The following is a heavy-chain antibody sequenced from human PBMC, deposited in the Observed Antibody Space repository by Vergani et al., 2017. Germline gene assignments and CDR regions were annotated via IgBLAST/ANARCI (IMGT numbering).Heavy chain of an antibody. D-gene: IGHD3-3*01. J-gene: IGHJ6*03. Sequence: QVQLVQSGAEVKKPGASVKVSCKASGYTFTSYDINWVRQATGQGLEWMGLMNPNSGNTGYAQKFQGRVTMTRNTSISTAYMELSSLRSEDTAVYYCARDVLRFLEWLGYYYYMDVWGKGTTVTVSS. V-gene: IGHV1-8*01. CDR1: GYTFTSYD. CDR2: MNPNSGNT. CDR3: ARDVLRFLEWLGYYYYMDV.